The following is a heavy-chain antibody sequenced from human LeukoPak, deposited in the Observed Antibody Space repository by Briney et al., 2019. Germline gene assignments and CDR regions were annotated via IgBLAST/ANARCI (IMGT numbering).Heavy chain of an antibody. J-gene: IGHJ6*03. CDR1: GFTFDDYA. D-gene: IGHD2-15*01. V-gene: IGHV3-43D*03. Sequence: GGSLRLSCAASGFTFDDYAMHWVRQAPGKGLEWVSLISWDGGSTYYADSVKGRFTISRDNSKNSLYLQMNSLRAEDTALYYCAKGPPDLYCSGGSCSAPHLYYYYYMDVWGKGTTVTVSS. CDR3: AKGPPDLYCSGGSCSAPHLYYYYYMDV. CDR2: ISWDGGST.